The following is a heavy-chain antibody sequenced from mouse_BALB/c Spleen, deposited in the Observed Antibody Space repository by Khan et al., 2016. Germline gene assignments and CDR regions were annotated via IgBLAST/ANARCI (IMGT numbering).Heavy chain of an antibody. V-gene: IGHV3-2*02. Sequence: EVQLQVSGPGLVKPSQSLSLTCTVTGYSITSDYAWNWIRQFPGNKLEWMGYISYSGIVSYNPSLKSRISITRDTFKNQFFLQLNSVTTEDTATYYCSRLPPWYFDVWGAGTTVTVSS. CDR1: GYSITSDYA. CDR2: ISYSGIV. CDR3: SRLPPWYFDV. J-gene: IGHJ1*01.